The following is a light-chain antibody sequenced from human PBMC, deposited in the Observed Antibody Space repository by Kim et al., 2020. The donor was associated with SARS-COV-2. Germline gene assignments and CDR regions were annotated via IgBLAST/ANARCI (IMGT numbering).Light chain of an antibody. J-gene: IGKJ2*01. CDR2: GAS. V-gene: IGKV1-39*01. CDR1: HTMSTY. CDR3: QQSYSTPRT. Sequence: DVQMTQSPSSVSVSVGDRVTITCRSSHTMSTYLNWYQQKPGKAPNLLIYGASNLQSGVPSRFSGSGSGTDFTLTITSLQPEDFAVYYCQQSYSTPRTFGQGTKLEI.